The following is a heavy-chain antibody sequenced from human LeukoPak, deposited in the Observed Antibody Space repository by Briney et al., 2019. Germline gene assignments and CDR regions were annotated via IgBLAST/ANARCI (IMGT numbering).Heavy chain of an antibody. CDR1: GYTFTSYA. Sequence: ASVKVSCKASGYTFTSYAMHWVRQATGQGLEWMGWMNPNSGNTGYAQKFQGRVTITRNTSISTAYMELSSLRSEDTAVYYCARSRWASDYWGQGTLVTVSS. CDR2: MNPNSGNT. V-gene: IGHV1-8*03. J-gene: IGHJ4*02. D-gene: IGHD4-23*01. CDR3: ARSRWASDY.